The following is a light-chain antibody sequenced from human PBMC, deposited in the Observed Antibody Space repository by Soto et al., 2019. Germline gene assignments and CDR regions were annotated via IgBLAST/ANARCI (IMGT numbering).Light chain of an antibody. V-gene: IGLV5-45*03. CDR1: SGINVDTYR. J-gene: IGLJ1*01. CDR2: YKSDSDK. CDR3: MIWHSSAYV. Sequence: QLVLTQPSSLSASPGASASLTCTLRSGINVDTYRIFWYQQKPGSPPQYLLRYKSDSDKQQGSGVPSRFSASKDASANAGILLISGLQSEDEADYYCMIWHSSAYVFGTGTKLTVL.